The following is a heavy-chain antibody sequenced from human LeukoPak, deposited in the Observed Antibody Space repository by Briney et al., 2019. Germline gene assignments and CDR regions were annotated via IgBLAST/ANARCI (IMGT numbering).Heavy chain of an antibody. J-gene: IGHJ4*02. CDR3: ARDHSNWNYAPDF. CDR2: ISASNGNT. V-gene: IGHV1-18*01. Sequence: ASVKVSCKTSGYTFTSYGISWVRQAPGQGLEWLGWISASNGNTNYAQKFRDRVTMSTDTSTGTAYLDVRSLTSDDTAVYYCARDHSNWNYAPDFWGQGTLVIVSS. D-gene: IGHD1-7*01. CDR1: GYTFTSYG.